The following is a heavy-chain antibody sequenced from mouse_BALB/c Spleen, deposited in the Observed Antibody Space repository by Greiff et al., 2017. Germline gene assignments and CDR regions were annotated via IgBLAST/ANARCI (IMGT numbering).Heavy chain of an antibody. J-gene: IGHJ1*01. CDR3: ARFPTYYYGSSDVGYWYCDV. CDR2: IDPENGNT. D-gene: IGHD1-1*01. V-gene: IGHV14-1*02. Sequence: VPLQQSGAELVKPGALVKLSCKASGFNINDYYMHWVKQSPDQSLAWIGWIDPENGNTLYDPKFQGKASITADTSSNTAYLQLSSLTSEDNAVYYCARFPTYYYGSSDVGYWYCDVWGAGTTVTVSS. CDR1: GFNINDYY.